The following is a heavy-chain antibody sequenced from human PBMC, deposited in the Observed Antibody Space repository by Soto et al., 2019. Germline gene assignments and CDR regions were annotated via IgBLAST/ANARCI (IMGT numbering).Heavy chain of an antibody. CDR2: INHSGST. Sequence: QVQLQQWGAGLLKPSETLSLTCAVYGGSFSGYYWSWIRQPPGKGLEWIGEINHSGSTNYNPSLKSRVTISVDTSKNQFARNRSSVTAADASVYYCARGRRLVVRAVHHKNWFDPWGQGTLVTVSS. V-gene: IGHV4-34*01. CDR3: ARGRRLVVRAVHHKNWFDP. CDR1: GGSFSGYY. D-gene: IGHD3-10*01. J-gene: IGHJ5*02.